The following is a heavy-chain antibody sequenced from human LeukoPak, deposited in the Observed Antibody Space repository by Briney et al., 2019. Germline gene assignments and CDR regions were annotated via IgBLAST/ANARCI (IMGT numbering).Heavy chain of an antibody. J-gene: IGHJ5*02. CDR1: GFTFSSYA. D-gene: IGHD3-10*01. CDR2: ISYDGSNK. CDR3: ARVRGVRGPGGWFDP. V-gene: IGHV3-30-3*01. Sequence: GGSPRLSCAASGFTFSSYAMHWVRQAPGKGLEWVAVISYDGSNKYYADSVKGRFTISRDNSKNTLYLQMNSLRAEDTAVYYCARVRGVRGPGGWFDPWGQGTLVTVSS.